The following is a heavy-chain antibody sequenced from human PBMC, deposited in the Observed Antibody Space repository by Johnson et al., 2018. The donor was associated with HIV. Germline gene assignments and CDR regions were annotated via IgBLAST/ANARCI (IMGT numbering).Heavy chain of an antibody. D-gene: IGHD3-22*01. J-gene: IGHJ3*02. V-gene: IGHV3-20*04. CDR2: INSDGSST. CDR1: GFTFDDYG. Sequence: EVQLVESGGGVVRPGGSLRLSCAASGFTFDDYGMNWVRQAPGKGLEWVSGINSDGSSTSYADSVKGRFTISRDNAKNTLYLQMNSLRAEDTAVYYCAREGSYYYDSSGYYDPGADAFDIWGQGTMVTVSS. CDR3: AREGSYYYDSSGYYDPGADAFDI.